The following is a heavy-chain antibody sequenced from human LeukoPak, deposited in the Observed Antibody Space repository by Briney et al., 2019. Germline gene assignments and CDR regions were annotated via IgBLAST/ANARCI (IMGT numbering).Heavy chain of an antibody. CDR2: ISYGGAT. D-gene: IGHD1-26*01. Sequence: PSETLSLTCTVSGGSISSYYWRWLRQPPGKGLEGVVYISYGGATSYNPSLKRRVTISVDSPKNRFSLRLSSLTAADTALYCCARHGGTLDYFDYWGPGSLVTVSS. CDR3: ARHGGTLDYFDY. V-gene: IGHV4-59*08. CDR1: GGSISSYY. J-gene: IGHJ4*02.